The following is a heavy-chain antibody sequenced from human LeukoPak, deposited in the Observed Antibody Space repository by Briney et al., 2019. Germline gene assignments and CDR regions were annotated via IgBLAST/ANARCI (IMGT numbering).Heavy chain of an antibody. J-gene: IGHJ5*02. D-gene: IGHD1-1*01. CDR3: ARGTGFFDP. CDR2: ISGSGSST. CDR1: GFTSSDYY. V-gene: IGHV3-11*04. Sequence: GGSLRLSCAASGFTSSDYYMSWIRQAPGKGLEWVSYISGSGSSTYFADSVKGRFTISRDNAKNSLSLQMNSLRAEDTAVYYCARGTGFFDPWGQGTLVTVSS.